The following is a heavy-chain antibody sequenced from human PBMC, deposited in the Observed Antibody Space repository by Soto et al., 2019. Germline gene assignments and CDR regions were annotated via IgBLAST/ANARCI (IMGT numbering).Heavy chain of an antibody. D-gene: IGHD3-10*01. CDR3: ARLVEWFGENPSYYYYMDV. CDR1: GGSISSSSYY. Sequence: SETLSLTCTVSGGSISSSSYYWGWIRQPPGKGLEWIGSIYYSGSTYYNPSLKSRVTISVDTSKNQFSLKLSSVTAADTAVYYCARLVEWFGENPSYYYYMDVWGKGTTVTVSS. CDR2: IYYSGST. J-gene: IGHJ6*03. V-gene: IGHV4-39*01.